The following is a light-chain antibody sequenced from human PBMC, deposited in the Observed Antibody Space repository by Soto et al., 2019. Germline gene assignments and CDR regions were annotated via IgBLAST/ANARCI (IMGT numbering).Light chain of an antibody. CDR2: DND. CDR3: GTWDSSLTAGV. J-gene: IGLJ2*01. CDR1: TSNIGNDY. V-gene: IGLV1-51*01. Sequence: QSVLTQPPSVSAAPGQKVTISCSGSTSNIGNDYVSWYQQLPGTAPKLLIYDNDERPSGIPDRFSGSKSGTSATLGITGLQTGDEADYYCGTWDSSLTAGVFGGGTKGTVL.